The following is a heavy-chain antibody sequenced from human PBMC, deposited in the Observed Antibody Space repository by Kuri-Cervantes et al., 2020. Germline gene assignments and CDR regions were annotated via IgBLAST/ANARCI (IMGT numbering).Heavy chain of an antibody. D-gene: IGHD3-10*01. Sequence: GSLRLSCAVSGYSITSGYYWGWIRQPPGKGLEWIGTIFPSGSIFHSGSTYYNPSLKSRVTISVDTSKNQFSLKLSSVTAADTAVYYCARHLWNYNGSGKNSFDVWGQGTMVTVSS. J-gene: IGHJ3*01. V-gene: IGHV4-38-2*01. CDR1: GYSITSGYY. CDR2: IFHSGST. CDR3: ARHLWNYNGSGKNSFDV.